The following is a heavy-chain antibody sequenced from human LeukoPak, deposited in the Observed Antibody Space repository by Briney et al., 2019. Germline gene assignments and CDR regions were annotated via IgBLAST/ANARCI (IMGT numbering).Heavy chain of an antibody. J-gene: IGHJ4*02. CDR1: GFTFSSYA. D-gene: IGHD3-10*01. V-gene: IGHV3-23*01. CDR3: AKVLARALVVRPDGFDY. CDR2: ISVSGGST. Sequence: GGSLTLSCAAYGFTFSSYAMSWVRQAPGKGLEWVSAISVSGGSTYYADSVKGRFTISRNNPKNRLYLQINSLRAEDTAVYYCAKVLARALVVRPDGFDYWGQGTLVTVSS.